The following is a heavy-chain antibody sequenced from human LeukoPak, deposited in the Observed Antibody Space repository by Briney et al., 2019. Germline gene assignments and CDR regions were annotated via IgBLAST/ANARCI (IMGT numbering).Heavy chain of an antibody. V-gene: IGHV3-23*01. Sequence: GGSLRLSCAASEFTFSKYAMNWVRQAPGKGLEWVSGINGSGVITFYVDSVKGRFTISRDNSKNTLYLQMNSLRAEDTAIYYCAKGSSQGGDYFDSWGQGTLVTVSS. J-gene: IGHJ4*02. CDR1: EFTFSKYA. CDR2: INGSGVIT. CDR3: AKGSSQGGDYFDS. D-gene: IGHD3-16*01.